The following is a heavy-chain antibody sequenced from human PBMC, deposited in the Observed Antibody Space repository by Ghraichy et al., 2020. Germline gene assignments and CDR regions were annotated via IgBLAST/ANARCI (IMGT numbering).Heavy chain of an antibody. V-gene: IGHV4-34*01. CDR2: IHPTGTT. Sequence: SETLSLTCAVYVGSFSGYYWSWIRQSPGKGLEWIGEIHPTGTTNNSPSLKSRLTLLVDTSKNQFSLLLKSVTAADTAVYYCARRRQTWSAAEGDAFDIWSQGTMVTVSS. D-gene: IGHD5-18*01. CDR1: VGSFSGYY. CDR3: ARRRQTWSAAEGDAFDI. J-gene: IGHJ3*02.